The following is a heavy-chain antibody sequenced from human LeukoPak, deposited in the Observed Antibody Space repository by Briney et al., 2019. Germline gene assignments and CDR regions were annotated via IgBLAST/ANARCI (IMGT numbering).Heavy chain of an antibody. Sequence: PGGSLRLSCAASGVTLSTYAMSWARQAPGKGLEWVSGISSSGSTIYYADSVKGRFTISRDNAKNSLYLQMNSLRAEDTAVYYCARDGSGWYGYYFDYWGQGTLVTVSS. J-gene: IGHJ4*02. CDR3: ARDGSGWYGYYFDY. D-gene: IGHD6-19*01. V-gene: IGHV3-11*01. CDR2: ISSSGSTI. CDR1: GVTLSTYA.